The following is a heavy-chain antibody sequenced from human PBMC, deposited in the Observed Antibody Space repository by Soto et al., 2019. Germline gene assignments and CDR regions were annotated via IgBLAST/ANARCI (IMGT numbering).Heavy chain of an antibody. CDR3: ALRYCSRTTCPPLNNYFYMDV. Sequence: GGSLRLSCAAYGFTFSSYWLHWVRQTPGKGLVWVSRIKFDGSITNYADSVKGRVTLSRDNAKNTVYLQMDSLRADDTAVYYCALRYCSRTTCPPLNNYFYMDVWGKGTTVTVSS. J-gene: IGHJ6*03. CDR1: GFTFSSYW. D-gene: IGHD2-2*01. V-gene: IGHV3-74*01. CDR2: IKFDGSIT.